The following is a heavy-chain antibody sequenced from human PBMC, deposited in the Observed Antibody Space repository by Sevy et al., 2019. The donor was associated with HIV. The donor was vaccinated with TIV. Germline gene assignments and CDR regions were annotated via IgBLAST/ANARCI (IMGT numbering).Heavy chain of an antibody. V-gene: IGHV3-15*01. J-gene: IGHJ4*02. CDR3: TTDSKKQRRSALFDY. D-gene: IGHD1-1*01. Sequence: GGSLRLSCAASGFTFSNAWMSWVRQAPGKGLEWVGRIKSKTDGGTTDYAAPVKGRFTISRDDSKNTLYLQMNSLKTEDTAMYYCTTDSKKQRRSALFDYWGQGTLVTVSS. CDR1: GFTFSNAW. CDR2: IKSKTDGGTT.